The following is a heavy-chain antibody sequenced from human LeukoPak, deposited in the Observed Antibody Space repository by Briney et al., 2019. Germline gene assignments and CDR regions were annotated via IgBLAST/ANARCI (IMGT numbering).Heavy chain of an antibody. V-gene: IGHV3-30*18. Sequence: PGGSLRLSCAASGFTFSSYGMHWVRQAPGKGLEWVAVISYDGSNKYYADSVKGRFTISRDNSKNTLYLQMNSLRAEDTAVYYCANNYYDSSGFDYWGQGTLVTVSS. CDR3: ANNYYDSSGFDY. CDR1: GFTFSSYG. D-gene: IGHD3-22*01. J-gene: IGHJ4*02. CDR2: ISYDGSNK.